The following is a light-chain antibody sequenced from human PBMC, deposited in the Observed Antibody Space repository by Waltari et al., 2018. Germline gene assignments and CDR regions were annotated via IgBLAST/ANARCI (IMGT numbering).Light chain of an antibody. V-gene: IGKV1-5*03. CDR2: KAS. Sequence: DIQMTQSPSTLSASVGDRVTITCRASQSINTWLAWDQQKPGKAPKLLIYKASSLESGVPSRFSGSGSGTEFTLTISSLQPDDFATYYCQQYNSYSWTFGQGTKVEIK. CDR3: QQYNSYSWT. J-gene: IGKJ1*01. CDR1: QSINTW.